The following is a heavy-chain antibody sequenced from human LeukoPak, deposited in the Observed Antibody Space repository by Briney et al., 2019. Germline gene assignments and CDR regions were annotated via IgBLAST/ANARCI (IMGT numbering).Heavy chain of an antibody. CDR1: GFTFSNYA. CDR2: ITGSGGNT. Sequence: GGSPRLSCAASGFTFSNYAMSWVRQAPGKGLEWVSAITGSGGNTYYADSVRGRFTISRDNSKNTVFLQMNSLRAEDTAVYYCAKWGDYDVLTGYYVSDYWGQGTLVTVSS. V-gene: IGHV3-23*01. CDR3: AKWGDYDVLTGYYVSDY. J-gene: IGHJ4*02. D-gene: IGHD3-9*01.